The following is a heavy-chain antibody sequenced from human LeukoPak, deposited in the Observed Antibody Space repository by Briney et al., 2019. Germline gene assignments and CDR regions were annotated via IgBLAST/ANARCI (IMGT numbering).Heavy chain of an antibody. Sequence: GRSLRLSCAAAGSIFNDQYMSSIRQAPGRGLEWLSYISSTGSTTYSADSVKGRFTISRDNAKKSLYLQLNYLTAENTAVYYCARAHFVTNYFDSWGQGTLVTVSS. CDR1: GSIFNDQY. CDR3: ARAHFVTNYFDS. V-gene: IGHV3-11*04. CDR2: ISSTGSTT. J-gene: IGHJ4*02. D-gene: IGHD2-21*02.